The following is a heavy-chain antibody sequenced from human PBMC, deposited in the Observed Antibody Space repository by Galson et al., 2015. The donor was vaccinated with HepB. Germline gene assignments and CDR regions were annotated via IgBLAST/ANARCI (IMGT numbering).Heavy chain of an antibody. Sequence: SVKVSCKASGGTFSSYAISWVRQAPGQGLEWMGGIIPIFGTANYAQKFQGRVTITADESTSTAYMELSSLRSEDTAVYYCEYGGIAAPHTLYGMDVWGQGTTVTVSS. CDR3: EYGGIAAPHTLYGMDV. CDR2: IIPIFGTA. V-gene: IGHV1-69*13. CDR1: GGTFSSYA. D-gene: IGHD6-13*01. J-gene: IGHJ6*02.